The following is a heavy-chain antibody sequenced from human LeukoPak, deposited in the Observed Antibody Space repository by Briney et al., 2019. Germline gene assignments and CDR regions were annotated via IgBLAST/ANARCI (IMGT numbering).Heavy chain of an antibody. D-gene: IGHD3-22*01. CDR3: ARGSSGYYFFDY. V-gene: IGHV3-7*01. CDR1: GFTFSGYW. CDR2: IKQDGSEK. J-gene: IGHJ4*02. Sequence: GGSLRLSCAASGFTFSGYWMGWVRQAPGKGLEWVANIKQDGSEKYYVDSVKGRFTISRDNSKNTLYLQMNSPRAEDTAVYYCARGSSGYYFFDYWGQGTLVTVSS.